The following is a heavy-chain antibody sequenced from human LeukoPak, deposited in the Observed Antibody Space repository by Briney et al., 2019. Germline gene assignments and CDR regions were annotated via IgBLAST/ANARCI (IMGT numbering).Heavy chain of an antibody. CDR3: AKDQGRYSSGLFDY. J-gene: IGHJ4*02. CDR2: VSWNSGSI. D-gene: IGHD6-19*01. Sequence: GRSLRLSCAASGFTFDDYAKHWVRQAPGKGLEWVSGVSWNSGSIGYADSVKGRFTISRDNAKNSLYLQMNSLRAEDMALYYCAKDQGRYSSGLFDYWGQGTLVTVSS. CDR1: GFTFDDYA. V-gene: IGHV3-9*03.